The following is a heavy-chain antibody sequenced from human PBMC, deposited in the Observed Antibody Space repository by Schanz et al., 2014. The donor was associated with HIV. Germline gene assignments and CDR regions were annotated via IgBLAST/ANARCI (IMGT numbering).Heavy chain of an antibody. CDR3: ARGLFGEPGGWFDS. Sequence: QVQLVESGGGVVQPGRSLRLSCAASGFTFSSYGMHWVRQAPGKGLEGVAVEYYDGNNRVYADFVKGRFTSSRDNSKNTLYLQMNSLRGEDTAVYYCARGLFGEPGGWFDSWGQGTLVTVSS. D-gene: IGHD3-10*01. V-gene: IGHV3-33*01. CDR1: GFTFSSYG. J-gene: IGHJ5*01. CDR2: EYYDGNNR.